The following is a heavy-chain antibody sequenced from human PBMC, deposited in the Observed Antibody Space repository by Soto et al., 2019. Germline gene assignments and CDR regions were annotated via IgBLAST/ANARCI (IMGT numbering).Heavy chain of an antibody. V-gene: IGHV4-34*01. Sequence: SETLSLTCTVSGGSISSYYWSWIRQPPGKGLEWIGEINHSGSTNYNPSLKSRVTISVDTSKNQFSLKLSSVTAADTAVYYCARRAAAGGFDYWGQGTLVTVSS. CDR1: GGSISSYY. CDR2: INHSGST. J-gene: IGHJ4*02. D-gene: IGHD6-13*01. CDR3: ARRAAAGGFDY.